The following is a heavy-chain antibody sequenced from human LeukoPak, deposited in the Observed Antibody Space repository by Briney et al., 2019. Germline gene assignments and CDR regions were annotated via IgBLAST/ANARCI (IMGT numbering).Heavy chain of an antibody. V-gene: IGHV4-39*01. Sequence: PSETLSLTCTVSGVSISSSSYHWDWIRQPPGKGLEWIGSIYDSGSTYYSPSLKSRVTISVDTSKNQFSLKLNSVTAADTAVYYCAGYHTKYDSGSYPAHYYEYGLDVWGQGTTVSVSS. CDR2: IYDSGST. CDR1: GVSISSSSYH. J-gene: IGHJ6*02. CDR3: AGYHTKYDSGSYPAHYYEYGLDV. D-gene: IGHD3-10*01.